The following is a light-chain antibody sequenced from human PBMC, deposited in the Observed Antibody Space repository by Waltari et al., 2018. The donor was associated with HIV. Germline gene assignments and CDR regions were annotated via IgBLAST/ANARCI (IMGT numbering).Light chain of an antibody. CDR3: SSYTTSSTRL. V-gene: IGLV2-14*01. CDR1: SSDVGTYNY. Sequence: QSALTQPASVSGSPGQSITISCTGTSSDVGTYNYVSWYQQHPGKAPQLMIYEVSNRPSGVSIRFSGSKSGNTASLTISGLQAEDEADYYCSSYTTSSTRLFGGGTKLTVL. J-gene: IGLJ2*01. CDR2: EVS.